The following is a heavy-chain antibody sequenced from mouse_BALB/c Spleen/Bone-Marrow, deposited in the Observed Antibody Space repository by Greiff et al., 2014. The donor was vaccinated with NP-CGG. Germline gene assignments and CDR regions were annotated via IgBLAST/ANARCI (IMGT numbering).Heavy chain of an antibody. V-gene: IGHV1-7*01. CDR3: ARGLRDWYFDV. J-gene: IGHJ1*01. CDR1: GYTFTTYW. Sequence: VQLQQSGAELAKPGASVKMSCKASGYTFTTYWIHWVKQRPGQGLEWIGYINPSTGNXXXXXXFRDXAXXXXDKSSSTPYMQLSSLTSEDSAVYYCARGLRDWYFDVWGAGTTVTVSS. CDR2: INPSTGNX. D-gene: IGHD2-4*01.